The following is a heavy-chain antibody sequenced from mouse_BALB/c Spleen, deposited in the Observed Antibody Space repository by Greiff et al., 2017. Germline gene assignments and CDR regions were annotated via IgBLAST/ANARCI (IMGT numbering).Heavy chain of an antibody. CDR3: AREGDGYYVGAMDY. CDR1: GFTFSSYG. D-gene: IGHD2-3*01. V-gene: IGHV5-6*01. CDR2: ISSGGSYT. Sequence: EVQGVESGGDLVKPGGSLKLSCAASGFTFSSYGMSWVRQTPDKRLEWVATISSGGSYTYYPDSVKGRFTISRDNAKNTLYLQMSSLKSEDTAMYYCAREGDGYYVGAMDYWGQGTSVTVSS. J-gene: IGHJ4*01.